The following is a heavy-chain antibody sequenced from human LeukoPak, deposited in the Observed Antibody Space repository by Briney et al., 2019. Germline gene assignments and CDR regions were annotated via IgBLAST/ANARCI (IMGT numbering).Heavy chain of an antibody. V-gene: IGHV1-18*04. J-gene: IGHJ4*02. CDR3: ARAYEGRFDY. D-gene: IGHD5-12*01. CDR2: ISAYNGNT. CDR1: GYTFTGYY. Sequence: ASVKVSCKASGYTFTGYYMHWVRQAPGQGLEWMGWISAYNGNTNYAQKLQGRVTMTTDTSTSTAYMELRSLRSDDTAVYYCARAYEGRFDYWGQGTLVTVSS.